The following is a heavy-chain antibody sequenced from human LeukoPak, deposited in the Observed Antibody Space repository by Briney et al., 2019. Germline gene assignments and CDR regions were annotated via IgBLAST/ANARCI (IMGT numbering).Heavy chain of an antibody. CDR2: ISSSSSYI. J-gene: IGHJ6*02. CDR3: ASLSLLELGHYYGMDV. D-gene: IGHD1-7*01. Sequence: GGSLRLSCAASGFTFSSYSMNWVRQAPGKGLEWVSSISSSSSYIYYADSVKGRFTISRDNAKNSLYLQMNSLRAEDTAVYYCASLSLLELGHYYGMDVWGQGTTVTVSS. CDR1: GFTFSSYS. V-gene: IGHV3-21*01.